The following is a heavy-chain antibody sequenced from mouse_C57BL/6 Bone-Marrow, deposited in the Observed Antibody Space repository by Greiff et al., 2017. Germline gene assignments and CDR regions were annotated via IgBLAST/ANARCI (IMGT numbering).Heavy chain of an antibody. CDR1: GYTFTSYG. D-gene: IGHD1-1*01. V-gene: IGHV1-81*01. CDR3: SRSPRYYGNLYAMDY. Sequence: QVQLQQSGAELARPGASVKLSCKASGYTFTSYGISWVKQRTGQGLEWIGEIYPRSGNTYYNEKFKGKATLTVDKSSSTAYMELRSLTSEDSAVYVCSRSPRYYGNLYAMDYWGQGNSVTVSA. J-gene: IGHJ4*01. CDR2: IYPRSGNT.